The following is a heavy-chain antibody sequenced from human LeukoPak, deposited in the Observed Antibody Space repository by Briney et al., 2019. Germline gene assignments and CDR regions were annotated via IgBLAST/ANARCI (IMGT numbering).Heavy chain of an antibody. V-gene: IGHV4-34*01. J-gene: IGHJ3*02. Sequence: PSETLSLTCAVYGGSFSGYYWSWIRQPPGEGLEWIGEINHSGSTNYNPSLKSRVTISVDTSKNQFSLKLSSVTAADTAVYYCARVDYGDHVKGAFDIWGQGTMVTVSS. D-gene: IGHD4-17*01. CDR3: ARVDYGDHVKGAFDI. CDR2: INHSGST. CDR1: GGSFSGYY.